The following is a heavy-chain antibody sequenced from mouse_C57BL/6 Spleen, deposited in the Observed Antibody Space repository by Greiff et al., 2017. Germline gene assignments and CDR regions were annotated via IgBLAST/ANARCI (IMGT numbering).Heavy chain of an antibody. CDR1: GYTFTSYT. J-gene: IGHJ4*01. CDR3: ARSTMVTTGAMDY. V-gene: IGHV1-4*01. D-gene: IGHD2-2*01. CDR2: INPSSGYT. Sequence: VQLVESGAELARPGASVKMSRKASGYTFTSYTMHWVKQRPGQGLEWIGYINPSSGYTKYNQKFKDKATLTADKSSSTAYMQLSSLTSEDSAVYYCARSTMVTTGAMDYWGQGTSVTVSS.